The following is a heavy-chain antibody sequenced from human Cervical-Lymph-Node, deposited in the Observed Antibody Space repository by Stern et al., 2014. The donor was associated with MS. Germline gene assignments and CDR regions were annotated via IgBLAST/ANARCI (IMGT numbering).Heavy chain of an antibody. CDR1: GFPFSTYS. Sequence: EVQLVQSGGGLVKPGGSLRLSCAGSGFPFSTYSMNWVRQAPGKGLEWVSSISSNSDDRYYAVSVKGRFTISRDNAKNSLYLQMNSLRAEDTAVYYCATKRSIFGAAFDYWGQGTLLTVSS. CDR2: ISSNSDDR. V-gene: IGHV3-21*01. D-gene: IGHD3-3*01. CDR3: ATKRSIFGAAFDY. J-gene: IGHJ4*02.